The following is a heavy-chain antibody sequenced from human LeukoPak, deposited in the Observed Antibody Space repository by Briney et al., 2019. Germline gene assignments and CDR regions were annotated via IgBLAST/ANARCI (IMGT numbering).Heavy chain of an antibody. V-gene: IGHV3-23*01. CDR3: AAISYSGTWPVGY. J-gene: IGHJ4*02. CDR2: ISAGGDTT. D-gene: IGHD6-25*01. Sequence: GGSLSLSCTASGFTFSSYGMHWVRQAPGEGLEWVSGISAGGDTTYTADSVRGRFTISRDNSNNTLYLQMNILTAENTAVYYCAAISYSGTWPVGYWGQGILVTVTA. CDR1: GFTFSSYG.